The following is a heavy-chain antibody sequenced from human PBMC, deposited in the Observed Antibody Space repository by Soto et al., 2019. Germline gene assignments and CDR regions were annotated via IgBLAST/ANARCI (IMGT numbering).Heavy chain of an antibody. V-gene: IGHV3-30*03. CDR1: GFTFSSYG. Sequence: PGGSLRLSCAASGFTFSSYGMHWVRQAPGKGLEWVAVISYDGSNKYYADSVKGRFTISRDNSKNTLYLQMNSLRAEDTAVYYCARDLGPRNYFDYWGQGTLVTVSS. D-gene: IGHD7-27*01. J-gene: IGHJ4*02. CDR3: ARDLGPRNYFDY. CDR2: ISYDGSNK.